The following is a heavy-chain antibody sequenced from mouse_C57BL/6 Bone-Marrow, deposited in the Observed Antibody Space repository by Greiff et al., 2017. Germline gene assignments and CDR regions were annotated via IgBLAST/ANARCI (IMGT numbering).Heavy chain of an antibody. V-gene: IGHV8-8*01. J-gene: IGHJ4*01. D-gene: IGHD2-2*01. CDR3: ARIAKGSIYYGYDEGYYAMDY. Sequence: QVTLKVSGPGILQPSQTLSLTCSFSGFSLSTFGMGVGWIRQPSGKGLEWLAHIWWDDDKYYNPALKSRLTISKDTSKNQVFLKIANVDTADTATYYCARIAKGSIYYGYDEGYYAMDYWGQGTSVTVSS. CDR2: IWWDDDK. CDR1: GFSLSTFGMG.